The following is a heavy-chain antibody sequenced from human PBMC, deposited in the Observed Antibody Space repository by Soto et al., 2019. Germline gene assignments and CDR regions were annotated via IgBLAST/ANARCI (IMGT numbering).Heavy chain of an antibody. CDR2: IYSGGST. V-gene: IGHV3-53*01. J-gene: IGHJ6*02. Sequence: EVQLVESGGGLIQPGGSLRLSCAASGYTVSSNYMSWVRQAPGKGLEWVSVIYSGGSTYYADSVKGRFTISRDNSKNTLYLQMNSLRAEDTAVYYSARSPYSSGWDYYYGMDVWGQGTTVTVSS. CDR3: ARSPYSSGWDYYYGMDV. D-gene: IGHD6-19*01. CDR1: GYTVSSNY.